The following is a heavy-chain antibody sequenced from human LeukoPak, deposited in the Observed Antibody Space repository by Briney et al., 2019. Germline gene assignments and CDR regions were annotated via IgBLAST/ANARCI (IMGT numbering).Heavy chain of an antibody. CDR3: ARDQFPVGYGGNRHFDY. CDR2: ISSSSSYI. V-gene: IGHV3-21*01. D-gene: IGHD4-23*01. CDR1: GFTFSAYW. Sequence: PGGSLRLSCAASGFTFSAYWMSWVRQAPGKGLEWVSSISSSSSYIYYADSVKGRFTISRDNAKNSLYLQMNSLRAEDTAVYYCARDQFPVGYGGNRHFDYWGQGTLVTVSS. J-gene: IGHJ4*02.